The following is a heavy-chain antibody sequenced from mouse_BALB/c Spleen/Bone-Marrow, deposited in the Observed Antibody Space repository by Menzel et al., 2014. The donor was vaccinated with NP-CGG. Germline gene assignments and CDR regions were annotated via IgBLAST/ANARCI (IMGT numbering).Heavy chain of an antibody. V-gene: IGHV14-3*02. D-gene: IGHD1-2*01. Sequence: EVKLVESGAELVKPGASVKLSCTASGFNIKDTYMHWVKQRPEQGLEWIGRIDPANGNTKYDPKFQGRATLTADTSSNTAYLQLSSLTSEDTAVYFCARGGITATWYFDVWGAGTTVTVSS. CDR3: ARGGITATWYFDV. CDR1: GFNIKDTY. J-gene: IGHJ1*01. CDR2: IDPANGNT.